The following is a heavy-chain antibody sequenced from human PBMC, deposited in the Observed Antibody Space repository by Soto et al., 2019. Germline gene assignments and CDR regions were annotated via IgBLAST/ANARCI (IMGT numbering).Heavy chain of an antibody. CDR1: GFTFSSYG. Sequence: SGGSLRLSCAASGFTFSSYGMHWVRQAPGKGLEWVAVIWYDGSNKYYADSVKGRFTISRDNSKNTLYLQMNSLRAEDTAVYYCARGYYYDSSGYLTFDYWGQGTLVTVSS. CDR2: IWYDGSNK. D-gene: IGHD3-22*01. CDR3: ARGYYYDSSGYLTFDY. J-gene: IGHJ4*02. V-gene: IGHV3-33*01.